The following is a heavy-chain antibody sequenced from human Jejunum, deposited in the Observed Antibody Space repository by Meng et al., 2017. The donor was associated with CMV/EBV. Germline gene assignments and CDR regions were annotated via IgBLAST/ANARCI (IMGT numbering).Heavy chain of an antibody. Sequence: AGKTSGGTFSRHGISWVRQAPGQGLEWMGGIIPPFAKINYAQKFQGRVTFTTDESATTAYMELSGLRFDDTAVYYCARESPTAALLYWGQGTLVTVSS. J-gene: IGHJ4*02. V-gene: IGHV1-69*05. D-gene: IGHD6-13*01. CDR2: IIPPFAKI. CDR3: ARESPTAALLY. CDR1: GGTFSRHG.